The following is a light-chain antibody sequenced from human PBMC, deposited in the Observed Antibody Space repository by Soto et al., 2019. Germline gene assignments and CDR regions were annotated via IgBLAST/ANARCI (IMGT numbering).Light chain of an antibody. CDR1: SSDVGGYNY. Sequence: QSALTQPASVSGSPGQSITISCTGTSSDVGGYNYVSWYQQHPGKAPKLMIYDVSNRPSGVSNRFSGSKSGNTASLTISGXXXXXXXDYYCSSYTSSSTVVFGGGTQLTVL. CDR3: SSYTSSSTVV. V-gene: IGLV2-14*01. J-gene: IGLJ2*01. CDR2: DVS.